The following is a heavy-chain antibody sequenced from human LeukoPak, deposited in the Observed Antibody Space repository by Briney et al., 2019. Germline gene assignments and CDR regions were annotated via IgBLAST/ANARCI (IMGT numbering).Heavy chain of an antibody. CDR2: IWSDGSNQ. D-gene: IGHD4-11*01. Sequence: GGSLRLSCAASKFTFSHYGVHWVRQAPGKGLQWVAVIWSDGSNQYYADSVKGRFTISRGNSNNMVYLQMNSLRADDTGVYYCAKDAQRGFDYSNSLEYWGQGALVTVSS. CDR1: KFTFSHYG. CDR3: AKDAQRGFDYSNSLEY. V-gene: IGHV3-33*06. J-gene: IGHJ4*02.